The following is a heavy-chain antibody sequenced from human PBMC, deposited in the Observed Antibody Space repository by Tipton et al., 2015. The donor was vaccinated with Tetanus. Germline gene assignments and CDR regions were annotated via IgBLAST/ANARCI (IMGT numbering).Heavy chain of an antibody. V-gene: IGHV4-34*01. CDR2: INHRGGI. D-gene: IGHD5-24*01. Sequence: TLSLTCAVSGDSFTGFYWHWIRQPPGKGLEWIGEINHRGGISYNPSLKSRVTISVDTSKNQFSLRLRSVAAADTAVYYCARGGRDAYNNPLGAFDVWGRGTTVTVSS. CDR1: GDSFTGFY. J-gene: IGHJ3*01. CDR3: ARGGRDAYNNPLGAFDV.